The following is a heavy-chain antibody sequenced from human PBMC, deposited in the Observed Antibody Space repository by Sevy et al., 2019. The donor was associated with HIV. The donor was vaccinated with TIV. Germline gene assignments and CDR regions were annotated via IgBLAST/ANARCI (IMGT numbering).Heavy chain of an antibody. CDR2: FSFGCGKI. Sequence: GGSLRLSCAASGFTFSNYAMSWVRQAPGKGLEWVSTFSFGCGKINYADSVKGRFTISRDNSKNTLYLQMNSLRADDTALHYCAREGCSKPHDYWGQGTLVTVSS. J-gene: IGHJ4*02. D-gene: IGHD2-2*01. CDR3: AREGCSKPHDY. V-gene: IGHV3-23*01. CDR1: GFTFSNYA.